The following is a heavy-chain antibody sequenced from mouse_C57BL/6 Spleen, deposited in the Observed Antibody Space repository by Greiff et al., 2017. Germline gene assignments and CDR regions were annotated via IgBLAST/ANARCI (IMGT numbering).Heavy chain of an antibody. J-gene: IGHJ3*01. V-gene: IGHV1-53*01. CDR2: INPSNGGT. CDR1: GYTFTRYW. CDR3: ARGVFEY. Sequence: QVQLQQSGPELVKPGASVKLSCKASGYTFTRYWMHWVQQRPGHGLEWIGNINPSNGGTHYNEQFISQATLTVAKSSSTADRQLSSLTAEDSSVYCCARGVFEYWGEGTLVTVAA.